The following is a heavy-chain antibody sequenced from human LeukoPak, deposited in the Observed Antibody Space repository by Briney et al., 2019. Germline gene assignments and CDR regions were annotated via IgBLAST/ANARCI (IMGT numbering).Heavy chain of an antibody. CDR1: GYTLTELS. CDR2: FDPEDGET. D-gene: IGHD6-19*01. Sequence: ASVKVSCKVSGYTLTELSMHWVRQAPGKGLEWMGGFDPEDGETIYAQKFQGRVTMTEDTSTDTAYMELSSLRSEDTAVYYCATWAGPSGYYYYGMDVWGQGTTVTVSS. V-gene: IGHV1-24*01. CDR3: ATWAGPSGYYYYGMDV. J-gene: IGHJ6*02.